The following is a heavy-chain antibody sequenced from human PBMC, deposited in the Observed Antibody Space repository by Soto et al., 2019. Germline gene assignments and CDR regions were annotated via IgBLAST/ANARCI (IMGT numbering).Heavy chain of an antibody. CDR1: GASISSYF. Sequence: SETLSLTCTVSGASISSYFWTWIRQPAGKGLDWIGRISTSGTTNYNPSLKSRVTMSVDTSKNHFSLNLSSVTAADTAVYYCAREAGPDRWFDPWGQGTLVTAPQ. V-gene: IGHV4-4*07. D-gene: IGHD6-19*01. CDR3: AREAGPDRWFDP. CDR2: ISTSGTT. J-gene: IGHJ5*02.